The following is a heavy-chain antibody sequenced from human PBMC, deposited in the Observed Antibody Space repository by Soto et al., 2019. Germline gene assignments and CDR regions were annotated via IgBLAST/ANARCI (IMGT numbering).Heavy chain of an antibody. CDR3: ATSNFIPAAGTRNYGYYYGMDV. D-gene: IGHD6-13*01. Sequence: PGESLKISCKGSGYSFTSYWIGWVRQMPGKGLEWMGIIYPGDSDTRYSPSFQGQVTISADKSISTAYLQWSSLKASDTAMYYCATSNFIPAAGTRNYGYYYGMDVWGQGTTVTVSS. CDR1: GYSFTSYW. J-gene: IGHJ6*02. V-gene: IGHV5-51*01. CDR2: IYPGDSDT.